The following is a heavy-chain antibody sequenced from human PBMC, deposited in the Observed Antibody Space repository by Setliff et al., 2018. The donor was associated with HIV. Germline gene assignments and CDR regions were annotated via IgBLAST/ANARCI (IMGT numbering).Heavy chain of an antibody. J-gene: IGHJ3*02. CDR3: ARVHDGTTTGAFDN. Sequence: GASVKVSCKASGYTFTAYYMHWVRQAPGQGLAWMGIINPSGGGTNFAQKFQGRVTMTRDTSSSKVYMELNSLRSEDTAVYYCARVHDGTTTGAFDNWGQGTLVTVSS. D-gene: IGHD3-22*01. CDR1: GYTFTAYY. CDR2: INPSGGGT. V-gene: IGHV1-46*01.